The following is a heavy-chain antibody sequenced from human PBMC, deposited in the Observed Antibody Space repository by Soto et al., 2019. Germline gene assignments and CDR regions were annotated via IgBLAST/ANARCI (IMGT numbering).Heavy chain of an antibody. Sequence: PGGSLRLSCAASGFTFSSYSMNWVRQAPGKGLEWISYISSSSSTIYYADSVKGRFTISRDNAENSLYLQMNSLRDEDTAVYYRAGSVWLPPSHCSAPWGQGTLVPVSS. J-gene: IGHJ5*02. V-gene: IGHV3-48*02. CDR3: AGSVWLPPSHCSAP. CDR1: GFTFSSYS. D-gene: IGHD5-12*01. CDR2: ISSSSSTI.